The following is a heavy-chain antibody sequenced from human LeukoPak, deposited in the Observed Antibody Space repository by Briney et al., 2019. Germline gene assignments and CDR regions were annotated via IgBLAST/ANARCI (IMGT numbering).Heavy chain of an antibody. Sequence: ASAKVSCKASGYTFSSFDISWVRQAPGQGLEWMGWISAYSGSTNYAQKFQGRVTMTTDTSTSTAYMELRSLRSDDTAVYYCARRGGSGWYPTSDYWGQGTLVTVSS. V-gene: IGHV1-18*01. D-gene: IGHD6-13*01. J-gene: IGHJ4*02. CDR3: ARRGGSGWYPTSDY. CDR2: ISAYSGST. CDR1: GYTFSSFD.